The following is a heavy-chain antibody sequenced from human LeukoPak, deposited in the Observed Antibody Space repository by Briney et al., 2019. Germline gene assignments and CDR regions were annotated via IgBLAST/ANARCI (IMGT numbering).Heavy chain of an antibody. J-gene: IGHJ4*02. V-gene: IGHV2-5*01. CDR1: VFSLSTSGVG. CDR2: IYWNDDK. CDR3: AHRSAGTTVYYFDY. Sequence: SGPTLVNPTQTLTLTCTFSVFSLSTSGVGVGWIRQPPGKALEWLALIYWNDDKRYSPSLKSRLTITKDTSKNQVVLTMTNMDPVDTATYYCAHRSAGTTVYYFDYWGQGTLVTVSS. D-gene: IGHD6-19*01.